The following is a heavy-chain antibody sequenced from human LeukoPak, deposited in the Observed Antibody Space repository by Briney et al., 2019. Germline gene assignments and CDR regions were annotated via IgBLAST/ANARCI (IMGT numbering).Heavy chain of an antibody. J-gene: IGHJ4*02. CDR1: GFTFSTYG. D-gene: IGHD3-3*01. CDR2: ISYDGTNK. V-gene: IGHV3-30*18. Sequence: GRSLRLSCVASGFTFSTYGMHWVRQAPGKGLEWVAIISYDGTNKYYADSVKGRFTISRDNSKNALYLQMNSLRAEDTAVYYCAKDRLGWYDFWSGYSYWGQGTLVTVSS. CDR3: AKDRLGWYDFWSGYSY.